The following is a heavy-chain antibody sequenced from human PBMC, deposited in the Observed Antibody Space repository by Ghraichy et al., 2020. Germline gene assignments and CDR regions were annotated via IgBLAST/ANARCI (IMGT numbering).Heavy chain of an antibody. CDR1: GGSVSSGSYY. CDR2: IYYSGST. Sequence: SETLSLTCTVSGGSVSSGSYYWSWIRQPPGKGLEWIGYIYYSGSTNYNPSLKSRVTISVDTSKNQFSLKLSSVTAADTAVYYCARADSSGYYYVWGEHTAGPHFDYWGQGTLVTVSS. J-gene: IGHJ4*02. D-gene: IGHD3-22*01. CDR3: ARADSSGYYYVWGEHTAGPHFDY. V-gene: IGHV4-61*01.